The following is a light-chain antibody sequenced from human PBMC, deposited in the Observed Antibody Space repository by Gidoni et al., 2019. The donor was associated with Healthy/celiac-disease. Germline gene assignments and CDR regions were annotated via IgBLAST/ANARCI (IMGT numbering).Light chain of an antibody. Sequence: IVLTQSPATLSLSPGERATLSCRASQSVSSHLAWYQQKPGQAPRLLIYDASNRATGIPARFSGSGSGTDFTLTISSLEPEDFAVYYCQQRSNWPSLTFGGGTKVEIK. CDR1: QSVSSH. V-gene: IGKV3-11*01. CDR3: QQRSNWPSLT. J-gene: IGKJ4*01. CDR2: DAS.